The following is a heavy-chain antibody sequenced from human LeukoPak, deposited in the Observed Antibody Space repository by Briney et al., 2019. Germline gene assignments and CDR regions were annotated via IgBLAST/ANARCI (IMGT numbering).Heavy chain of an antibody. V-gene: IGHV1-8*01. Sequence: ASVKVSCKASGYTFTSYDINWVRQATGQGLEWMGWMNPNSGNTGYAQKFQGRVTMTRNTSISTAYMELSSLRSEDTAVYYCALRGPYDFWSGYYREYGTDVWGQGTTVTVSS. J-gene: IGHJ6*02. CDR2: MNPNSGNT. D-gene: IGHD3-3*01. CDR1: GYTFTSYD. CDR3: ALRGPYDFWSGYYREYGTDV.